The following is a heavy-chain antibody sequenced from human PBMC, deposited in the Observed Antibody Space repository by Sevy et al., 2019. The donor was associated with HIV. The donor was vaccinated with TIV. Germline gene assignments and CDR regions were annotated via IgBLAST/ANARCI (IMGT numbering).Heavy chain of an antibody. V-gene: IGHV1-24*01. D-gene: IGHD3-22*01. Sequence: ASVKVSCKVSGYTLTELSMHWLRQAPGKGLEWVGSFDPEDGETVYEHNFQGRVSMTEDTSTDTAYMEVISLKFEHTAVYYCATTKDYYDSSGYPFDYWGQGTLVTVSS. J-gene: IGHJ4*02. CDR3: ATTKDYYDSSGYPFDY. CDR1: GYTLTELS. CDR2: FDPEDGET.